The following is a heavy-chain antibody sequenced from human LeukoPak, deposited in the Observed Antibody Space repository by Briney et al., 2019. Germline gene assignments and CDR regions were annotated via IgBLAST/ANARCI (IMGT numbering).Heavy chain of an antibody. CDR1: GFTFSSYS. D-gene: IGHD4-23*01. J-gene: IGHJ3*02. Sequence: GGSLRLSCAASGFTFSSYSMNWVRQAPGKGLEWVSSISSSSSYIYYADSVKGRFTISRDNAKNSLYLQMNSLRAGDTAVYYCAIPDYGGGYDAFDIWGHGTMVTVSS. V-gene: IGHV3-21*01. CDR2: ISSSSSYI. CDR3: AIPDYGGGYDAFDI.